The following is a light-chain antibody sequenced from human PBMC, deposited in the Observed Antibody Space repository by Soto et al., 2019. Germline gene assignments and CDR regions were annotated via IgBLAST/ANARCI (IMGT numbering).Light chain of an antibody. CDR1: QSVSSSY. V-gene: IGKV3-20*01. Sequence: EIMLTQAPGTLSLSPGERATLSCRASQSVSSSYLAWYQQKPGQAPRLLIYDASSRATGIPDRFSGSGSGTDFTLTISRLEPEDFAVYYCHQYDSSPRTFGQGTKVDIK. CDR3: HQYDSSPRT. J-gene: IGKJ1*01. CDR2: DAS.